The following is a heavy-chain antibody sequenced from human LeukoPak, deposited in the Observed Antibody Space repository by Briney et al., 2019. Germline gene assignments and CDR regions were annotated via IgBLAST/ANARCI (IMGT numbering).Heavy chain of an antibody. J-gene: IGHJ4*02. CDR2: INPNSGGT. CDR3: ATTYSTGWFFEY. D-gene: IGHD6-19*01. CDR1: GYTFTDYY. V-gene: IGHV1-2*02. Sequence: ASVKVSCKASGYTFTDYYMHWVRQAPGQGLEWMGWINPNSGGTKYAQNFQGRVTMTRDTSISTAYMEVSRLTSDDTAMCYCATTYSTGWFFEYWGQGTLVTVSS.